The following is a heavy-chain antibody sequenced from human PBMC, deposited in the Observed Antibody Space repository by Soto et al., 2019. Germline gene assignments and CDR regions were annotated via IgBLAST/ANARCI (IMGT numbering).Heavy chain of an antibody. D-gene: IGHD2-21*02. Sequence: GGSLRLSCAASGFTFSSYWMSWVRQAPGKGLEWLANIKQDGSEKYYVDSVKGRFTISRDNAKNSLYLQMNSLRAEDTAVYYCCGGDYKYYYGMDVWGQGTTVTVSS. CDR1: GFTFSSYW. CDR3: CGGDYKYYYGMDV. V-gene: IGHV3-7*03. CDR2: IKQDGSEK. J-gene: IGHJ6*02.